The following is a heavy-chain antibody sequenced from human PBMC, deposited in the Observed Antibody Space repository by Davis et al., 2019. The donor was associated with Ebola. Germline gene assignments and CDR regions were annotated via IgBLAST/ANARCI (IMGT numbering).Heavy chain of an antibody. CDR3: ARGGGWIAAAGILYYYYGMDV. CDR2: INAGNGNT. J-gene: IGHJ6*02. D-gene: IGHD6-13*01. Sequence: AASVKVSCKASGYTFTSYAMHWVRQAPGQRLEWMGWINAGNGNTKYSQKFQGRVTITRDTSASTAYMELSSLRSEDTAVYYCARGGGWIAAAGILYYYYGMDVWGQGTTVTVSS. V-gene: IGHV1-3*01. CDR1: GYTFTSYA.